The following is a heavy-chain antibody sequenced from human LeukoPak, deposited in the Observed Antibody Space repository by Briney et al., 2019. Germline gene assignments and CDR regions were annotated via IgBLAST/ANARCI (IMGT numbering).Heavy chain of an antibody. J-gene: IGHJ4*02. Sequence: PGGALRLSCVASGLTFTAYWMTWVRQVPGKGLEGVANIKTDGTEKYYVDSVEGQFHISRDDTKNSLYLQLNNLRAEDTGLYYCVSAPNSYYLYHWGQGTLVTVSS. CDR2: IKTDGTEK. V-gene: IGHV3-7*01. CDR3: VSAPNSYYLYH. CDR1: GLTFTAYW.